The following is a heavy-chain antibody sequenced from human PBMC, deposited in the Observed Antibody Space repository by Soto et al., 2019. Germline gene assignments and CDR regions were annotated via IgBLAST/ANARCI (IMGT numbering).Heavy chain of an antibody. Sequence: QVQLVQSGAEVKKPGASVKVSCKASGYTFTSYGISWVRQAPGQGLEWMGWISAYNGNTNYAQKLQGRVTMTTDTSTSTAYMELRSLRSDDTAVYYCARSTLGVYARIYIMEGVFDYWGQGTLVTVSS. CDR2: ISAYNGNT. CDR3: ARSTLGVYARIYIMEGVFDY. D-gene: IGHD2-8*01. V-gene: IGHV1-18*01. CDR1: GYTFTSYG. J-gene: IGHJ4*02.